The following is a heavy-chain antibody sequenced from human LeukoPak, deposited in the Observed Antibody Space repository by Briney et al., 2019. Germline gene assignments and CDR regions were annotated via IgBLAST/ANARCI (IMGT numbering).Heavy chain of an antibody. J-gene: IGHJ4*02. CDR2: ISGSGGST. Sequence: GGSLRLSCAASGFTISNYWMHWVRQAPGEGLEWVSAISGSGGSTYYADSVKGRFTISRDNSKNTLYLQMNSLRAEDTAVYYCAKDQSTDFDYWGQGTLVTVSS. V-gene: IGHV3-23*01. CDR3: AKDQSTDFDY. CDR1: GFTISNYW.